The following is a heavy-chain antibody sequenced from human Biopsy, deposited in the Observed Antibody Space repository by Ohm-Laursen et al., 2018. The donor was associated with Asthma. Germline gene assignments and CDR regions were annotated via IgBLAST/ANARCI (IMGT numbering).Heavy chain of an antibody. Sequence: ASVKVSCKFSGYSLTDLSMHWVRQAPGQGLEWMGGHDHEEGGTVNARRFQGRVTMTEDTSTDTAYMERSSLSSDDTAVYYCASDFPKDYVRYNFQFWGQGTLVTVSS. CDR1: GYSLTDLS. V-gene: IGHV1-24*01. CDR3: ASDFPKDYVRYNFQF. CDR2: HDHEEGGT. D-gene: IGHD4-17*01. J-gene: IGHJ4*02.